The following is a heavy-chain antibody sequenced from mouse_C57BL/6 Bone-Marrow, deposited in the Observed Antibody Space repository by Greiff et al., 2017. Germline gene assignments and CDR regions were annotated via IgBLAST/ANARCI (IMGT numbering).Heavy chain of an antibody. J-gene: IGHJ2*01. CDR3: ARGGWDVDYFDY. CDR2: FHPYNDDT. D-gene: IGHD4-1*01. V-gene: IGHV1-47*01. Sequence: QVQLKESGAELVKPGASVKMSCKASGYTFTTYPIEWMKQNHGKSLEWIGNFHPYNDDTKYNEKFKGKATLTVEKSSSTVYLELSRLTSDDSAVYYCARGGWDVDYFDYWGQGTTLTVSS. CDR1: GYTFTTYP.